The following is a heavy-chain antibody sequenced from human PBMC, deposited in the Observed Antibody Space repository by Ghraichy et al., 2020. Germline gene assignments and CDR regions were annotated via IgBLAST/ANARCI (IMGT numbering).Heavy chain of an antibody. J-gene: IGHJ6*02. V-gene: IGHV3-48*02. CDR1: GFTFSSYS. Sequence: GGTLRLSCVGSGFTFSSYSMNWVRQSPGKGLEWVSYITSSSRNTFYADSVKGRFTISRDNAQNSLSLQMNSLRDEDTAVYYCARGSKVVRFYYYDGMDVRGQGTTVTVSS. D-gene: IGHD4-23*01. CDR3: ARGSKVVRFYYYDGMDV. CDR2: ITSSSRNT.